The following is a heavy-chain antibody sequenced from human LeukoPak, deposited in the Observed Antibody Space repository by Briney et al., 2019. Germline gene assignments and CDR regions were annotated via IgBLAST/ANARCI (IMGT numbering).Heavy chain of an antibody. CDR3: ARFIAVAGRFDY. J-gene: IGHJ4*02. D-gene: IGHD6-19*01. CDR2: IYYSGST. V-gene: IGHV4-59*01. Sequence: PSETLSLTCTVSGGSISSYYWSWIRQPPGKGLEWIGYIYYSGSTNYNPSLKSRVTISVDTSKNQFSLKLSSVTAADTAVYYCARFIAVAGRFDYWGQGTLVTVSS. CDR1: GGSISSYY.